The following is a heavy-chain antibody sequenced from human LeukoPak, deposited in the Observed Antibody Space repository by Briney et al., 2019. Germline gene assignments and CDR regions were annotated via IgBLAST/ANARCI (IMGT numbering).Heavy chain of an antibody. CDR1: GFTFNHYG. Sequence: GGSLRLSCAASGFTFNHYGMHWVRQAPGKGLEWVALVSYDGSNRYYVDSVKGRFTISRDNSKNTLYLQMNSLRAEDTAVYYCAREQLAFDYWGQGTLVTVSS. D-gene: IGHD6-6*01. CDR2: VSYDGSNR. V-gene: IGHV3-30*03. CDR3: AREQLAFDY. J-gene: IGHJ4*02.